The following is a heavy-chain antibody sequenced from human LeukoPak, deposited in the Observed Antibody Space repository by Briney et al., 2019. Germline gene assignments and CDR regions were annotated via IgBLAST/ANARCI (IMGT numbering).Heavy chain of an antibody. Sequence: SETLSLTCTVSGGSISSYYWSWIRQPPGKGLEWIGNIYYSGSTNYNPSLKSRVTISVDTSKNQFSLKLSSVTAADTAVYYCARLLFGTGAFDYWGQGTLVTVSS. J-gene: IGHJ4*02. CDR2: IYYSGST. V-gene: IGHV4-59*08. CDR1: GGSISSYY. D-gene: IGHD2-8*02. CDR3: ARLLFGTGAFDY.